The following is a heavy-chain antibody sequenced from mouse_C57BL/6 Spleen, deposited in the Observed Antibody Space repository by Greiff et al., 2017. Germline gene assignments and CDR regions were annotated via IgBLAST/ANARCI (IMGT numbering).Heavy chain of an antibody. CDR2: INPNNGGT. D-gene: IGHD1-1*01. Sequence: EVKLQESGPELVKPGASVKMSCKASGYTFTDYNMHWVKQSHGKSLEWIGYINPNNGGTSYNQKFKGKATLTVNKSSSTAYMELRSLTSEESAVYYCNYYGSSYGYFDVWGTGTTVTVSS. CDR3: NYYGSSYGYFDV. CDR1: GYTFTDYN. J-gene: IGHJ1*03. V-gene: IGHV1-22*01.